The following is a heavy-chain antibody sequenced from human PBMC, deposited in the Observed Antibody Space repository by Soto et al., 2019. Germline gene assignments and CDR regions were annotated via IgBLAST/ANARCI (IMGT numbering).Heavy chain of an antibody. CDR2: IYHSGST. CDR3: ARADLEGNRFDP. CDR1: GGSISSGGYS. V-gene: IGHV4-30-2*01. Sequence: QLQLQESGSGLVRPSQTLSLTCAVSGGSISSGGYSWNWIRQPPGKGLEWIGYIYHSGSTLYNPSHKSRVTISLDKSTTHCTQTLSSVAAADTAVDYCARADLEGNRFDPWGQGTLVTVAS. J-gene: IGHJ5*02.